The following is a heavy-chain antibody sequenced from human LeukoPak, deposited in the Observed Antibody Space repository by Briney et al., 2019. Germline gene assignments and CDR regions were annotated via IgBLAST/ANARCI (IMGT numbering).Heavy chain of an antibody. Sequence: SETLTLTCNVSGGPVGGNYWSWIRQPPGKGLEWIGYISYSGSTNYNPSLKSRVTMLADTSKNQFSLKLSSVTSADTAVYYCARTPPCSSTSCYILDYWGQGTLVTVSS. D-gene: IGHD2-2*02. CDR2: ISYSGST. V-gene: IGHV4-59*02. CDR1: GGPVGGNY. CDR3: ARTPPCSSTSCYILDY. J-gene: IGHJ4*02.